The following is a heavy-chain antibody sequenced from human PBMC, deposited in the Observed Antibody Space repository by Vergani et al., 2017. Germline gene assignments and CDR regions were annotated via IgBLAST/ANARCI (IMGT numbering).Heavy chain of an antibody. D-gene: IGHD2-15*01. Sequence: QVQLQESGPGLVKPSQTLSLTCTVSGGSINSHNYYWSWIRQPAGKGLEWLGRIHTSGSTNYNPSLQSRVTMSEDTSKNQFSLNLTSVTAADTAVYFCARGSCLGGSCYKPLFDNWDQGILVTVSS. J-gene: IGHJ4*02. CDR2: IHTSGST. CDR3: ARGSCLGGSCYKPLFDN. V-gene: IGHV4-61*02. CDR1: GGSINSHNYY.